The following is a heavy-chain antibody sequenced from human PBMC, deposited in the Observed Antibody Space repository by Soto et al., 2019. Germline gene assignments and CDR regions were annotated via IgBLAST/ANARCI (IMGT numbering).Heavy chain of an antibody. CDR3: ARGGYCSGGSCYLGPLGY. CDR2: IDYSGST. J-gene: IGHJ4*02. D-gene: IGHD2-15*01. CDR1: GGSISSGGYY. V-gene: IGHV4-31*03. Sequence: SETLSLTCTVSGGSISSGGYYWSWIRQHPGKGLEWIGYIDYSGSTYYNASLKSRVNISVDTSKNQFSLKLTSVTAADTAVYYCARGGYCSGGSCYLGPLGYWGQGTLVTVSS.